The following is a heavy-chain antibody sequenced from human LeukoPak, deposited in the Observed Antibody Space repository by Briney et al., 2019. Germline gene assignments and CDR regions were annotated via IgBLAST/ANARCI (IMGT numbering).Heavy chain of an antibody. CDR2: IFYSGTT. Sequence: PSETLSLTCTVSGGSISGYYWGWIRQPPGKGLEYIGFIFYSGTTNYNPSLKSRVTISVDTSKNQFSLRLRSVTAADTAVYYCARVTGYMIEDYFDYWGQGTLVTVSS. J-gene: IGHJ4*02. CDR3: ARVTGYMIEDYFDY. V-gene: IGHV4-59*01. D-gene: IGHD3-22*01. CDR1: GGSISGYY.